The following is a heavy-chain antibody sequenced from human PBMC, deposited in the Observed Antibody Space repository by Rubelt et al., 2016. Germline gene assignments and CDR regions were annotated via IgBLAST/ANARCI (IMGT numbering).Heavy chain of an antibody. CDR3: ARRGVGATPILDY. CDR2: IFPGASNT. D-gene: IGHD1-26*01. J-gene: IGHJ4*02. CDR1: GYTFTNYW. Sequence: EVQLVQSGAEVKKSGESLRISCMGSGYTFTNYWIGWVRQMPGTGLEWMGIIFPGASNTKYSPSFQGQVTISAEKSITTAYLQWSVLKASDTAIYYCARRGVGATPILDYWGQGTLVTVSS. V-gene: IGHV5-51*01.